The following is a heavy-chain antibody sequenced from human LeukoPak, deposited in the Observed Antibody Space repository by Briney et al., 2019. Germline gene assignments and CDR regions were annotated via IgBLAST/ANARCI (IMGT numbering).Heavy chain of an antibody. D-gene: IGHD2/OR15-2a*01. J-gene: IGHJ5*02. V-gene: IGHV4-39*01. CDR1: GGSIAIPYYF. CDR3: ARGGVSMPKGGFGP. Sequence: SETLSLTCIVSGGSIAIPYYFWGWIREPPGMGLEWIGVFSYSGAHYYSPSLKRRVRSSVDTSTSQFFLKLSSVTAADTAVYYCARGGVSMPKGGFGPWGQGTRVTVSS. CDR2: FSYSGAH.